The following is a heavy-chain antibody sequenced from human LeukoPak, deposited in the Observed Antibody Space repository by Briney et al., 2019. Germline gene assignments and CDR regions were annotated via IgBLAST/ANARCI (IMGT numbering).Heavy chain of an antibody. CDR3: AREVTMVRGFRPSYYYYGMDV. J-gene: IGHJ6*04. D-gene: IGHD3-10*01. CDR2: ISAYNGNT. Sequence: ASVTVSFKASGYTFTSYGISWVRQAPGQGLEWMGWISAYNGNTDYAQKLQGRVTMTTDTSTSTAYMELRSLRSDDTAVYYCAREVTMVRGFRPSYYYYGMDVWGKGTTVTVSS. V-gene: IGHV1-18*04. CDR1: GYTFTSYG.